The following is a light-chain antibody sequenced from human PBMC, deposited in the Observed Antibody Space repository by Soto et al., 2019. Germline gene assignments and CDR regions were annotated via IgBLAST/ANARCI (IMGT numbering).Light chain of an antibody. Sequence: EIVLTQSPGTLSLSPGERATLSCRGSQSVSSNYLAWYQQKPGQAPRLLIYGASSRATGIPDRFSGSGSGTDFTLTISRLEPEDFAVYYCHQYGSSPLYTFGQGTKLEIK. J-gene: IGKJ2*01. CDR3: HQYGSSPLYT. CDR1: QSVSSNY. V-gene: IGKV3-20*01. CDR2: GAS.